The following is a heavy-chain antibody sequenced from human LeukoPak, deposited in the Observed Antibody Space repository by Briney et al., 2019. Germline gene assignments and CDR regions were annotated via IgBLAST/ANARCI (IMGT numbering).Heavy chain of an antibody. CDR2: IYHSGST. V-gene: IGHV4-38-2*02. J-gene: IGHJ6*03. CDR1: GYSITSGYY. CDR3: ARDPRTPYYYYYMDV. Sequence: PSETLSLTCAVSGYSITSGYYWGWIRRPPGKGLDWIGTIYHSGSTYYNPSLKSRVTISVDTSKNQFSLKLSSVTAADTAVYYCARDPRTPYYYYYMDVWGKGTTVTVSS.